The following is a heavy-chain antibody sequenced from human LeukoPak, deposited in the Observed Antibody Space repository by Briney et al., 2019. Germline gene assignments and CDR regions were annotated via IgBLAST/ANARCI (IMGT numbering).Heavy chain of an antibody. D-gene: IGHD3-22*01. V-gene: IGHV1-2*02. CDR3: ASSNAWLGAFDI. Sequence: XVGLINLNRGGTNYAQKFQGRVTMTRDTSISTAYMELSRLSSDDTAVYYCASSNAWLGAFDIWGQGTMVTVSS. J-gene: IGHJ3*02. CDR2: INLNRGGT.